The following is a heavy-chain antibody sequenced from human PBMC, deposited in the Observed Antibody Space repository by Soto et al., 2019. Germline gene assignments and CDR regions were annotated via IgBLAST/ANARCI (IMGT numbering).Heavy chain of an antibody. CDR1: GYTFTVYY. CDR2: INPNSGGT. J-gene: IGHJ6*02. D-gene: IGHD6-13*01. V-gene: IGHV1-2*04. CDR3: ARDSNRGAGYSSNWYWDAGGGCYYYGMDV. Sequence: GASVKVSCKASGYTFTVYYIHWVRQAPGQGLEWMGWINPNSGGTNYAQKFQGWVTMTRDTSISTAYMELSRLRSDDTAVYYCARDSNRGAGYSSNWYWDAGGGCYYYGMDVWGQGSTVTVS.